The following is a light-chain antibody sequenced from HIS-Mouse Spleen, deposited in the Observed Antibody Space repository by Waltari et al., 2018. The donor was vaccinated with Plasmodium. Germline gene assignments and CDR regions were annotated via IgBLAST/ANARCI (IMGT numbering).Light chain of an antibody. CDR2: EGS. V-gene: IGLV2-23*01. J-gene: IGLJ1*01. CDR3: CSYAGSILYV. CDR1: SSDVGSYNL. Sequence: QSALTQPASVSGSPGPSITIPCTGTSSDVGSYNLVSWYQQHPGKAPKLMIYEGSKRPSGVSNRFSGSKSGNTASLTISGLQAEDEADYYCCSYAGSILYVFGTGTKVTVL.